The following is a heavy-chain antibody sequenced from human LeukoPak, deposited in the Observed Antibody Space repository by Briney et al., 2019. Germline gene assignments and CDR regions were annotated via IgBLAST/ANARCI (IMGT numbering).Heavy chain of an antibody. V-gene: IGHV4-39*07. CDR2: IYYSGST. Sequence: SETLSLTCTVSGGSISSSSYYWGWIRQPPGKGLEWIGSIYYSGSTYYNPSLKSRVTISVDTSKNQFSLKLSSVTAADTAVYYCARDPFLEWLFDYRGQGTLVTVSS. CDR1: GGSISSSSYY. J-gene: IGHJ4*02. D-gene: IGHD3-3*02. CDR3: ARDPFLEWLFDY.